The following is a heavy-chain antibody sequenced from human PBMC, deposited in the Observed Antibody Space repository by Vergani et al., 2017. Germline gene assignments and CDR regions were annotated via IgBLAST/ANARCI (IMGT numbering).Heavy chain of an antibody. D-gene: IGHD4-23*01. CDR3: ARDRAYDYGGNSGVDAFDI. CDR2: IIPIFGTA. CDR1: GGTFSSYA. V-gene: IGHV1-69*13. Sequence: QVQLVQSGAEVKKPGSSVKVSCKASGGTFSSYAISWVRQAPGQGLECMGRIIPIFGTANYAQKFQGRVTITADESTSTAYMELSSLRSEDTAVYYCARDRAYDYGGNSGVDAFDIWGQGTMVTVSS. J-gene: IGHJ3*02.